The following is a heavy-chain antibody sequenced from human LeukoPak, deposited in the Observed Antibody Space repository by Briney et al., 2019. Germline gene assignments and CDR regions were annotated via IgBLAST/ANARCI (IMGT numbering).Heavy chain of an antibody. CDR3: ARDTVGDYDILTGYYWRYDWFDY. J-gene: IGHJ4*02. D-gene: IGHD3-9*01. Sequence: GGSLRLPCAASGFTFSSYAMHWVRQAPGKGLEWVAVISYDGSNKYYADSVKGRFTISRDNAKNSLYLQMNSLRAEDTAVYYCARDTVGDYDILTGYYWRYDWFDYWGQGTLVTVSS. CDR2: ISYDGSNK. CDR1: GFTFSSYA. V-gene: IGHV3-30-3*01.